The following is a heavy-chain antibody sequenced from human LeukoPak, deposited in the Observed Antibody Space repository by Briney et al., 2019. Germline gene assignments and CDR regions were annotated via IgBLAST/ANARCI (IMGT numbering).Heavy chain of an antibody. D-gene: IGHD5-24*01. CDR3: AKDHEVAMATTFDY. Sequence: GGSLRLSCAASGFTFSSSAMSWVRQAPGKGLEWVSAISNNGGYTYYADSVQGRFTISRDNSKNTLYLQMNSLRAEDTAVYYCAKDHEVAMATTFDYWGQGTLVTVSS. V-gene: IGHV3-23*01. J-gene: IGHJ4*02. CDR2: ISNNGGYT. CDR1: GFTFSSSA.